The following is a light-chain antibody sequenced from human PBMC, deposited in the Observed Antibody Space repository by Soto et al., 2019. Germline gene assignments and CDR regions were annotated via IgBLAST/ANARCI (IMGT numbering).Light chain of an antibody. V-gene: IGKV1-6*01. Sequence: AIQMTQSPSSLSASVGDRVTITCRTSQGIRNDLGWYQQKPGKAPKLLIFAASSLQSGVPSRFSGSGSGTDFTLIISSLQPEDFATYYCLQDYNYPLYTFGQGTKLEIK. CDR2: AAS. J-gene: IGKJ2*01. CDR3: LQDYNYPLYT. CDR1: QGIRND.